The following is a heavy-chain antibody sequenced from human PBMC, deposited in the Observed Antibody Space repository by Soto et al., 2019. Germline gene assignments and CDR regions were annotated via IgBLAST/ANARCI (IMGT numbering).Heavy chain of an antibody. J-gene: IGHJ3*02. Sequence: EVQLVESGGGLVQPGGSLRLSCAASGFTFSDHYTDWVRQAPGKGLEWVGRSRNAVNSSITEYAAAEKGRITISRDDSTKSLDLQMNSLKTEDTAVYYCARQDPGGYAGSIDIWGQGTMVTVSS. CDR3: ARQDPGGYAGSIDI. D-gene: IGHD2-8*02. CDR2: SRNAVNSSIT. V-gene: IGHV3-72*01. CDR1: GFTFSDHY.